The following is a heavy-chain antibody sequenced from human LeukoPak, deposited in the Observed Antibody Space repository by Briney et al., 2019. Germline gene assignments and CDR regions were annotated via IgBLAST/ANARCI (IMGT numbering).Heavy chain of an antibody. Sequence: GGSLRLSCAASGFTFSSYAMSWVRQAPGKGLEWVSIISGSGDSTYYADSVKGRVTISRDNSKNTLYLQMNSLRAEDTALYYCAKDLTGYYDSSDDYWGQGTLVTVSS. V-gene: IGHV3-23*01. CDR1: GFTFSSYA. CDR2: ISGSGDST. J-gene: IGHJ4*02. D-gene: IGHD3-22*01. CDR3: AKDLTGYYDSSDDY.